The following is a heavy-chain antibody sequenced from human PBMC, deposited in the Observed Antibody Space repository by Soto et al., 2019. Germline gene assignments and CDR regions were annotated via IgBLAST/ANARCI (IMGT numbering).Heavy chain of an antibody. J-gene: IGHJ4*02. CDR1: GGSISLYY. D-gene: IGHD6-6*01. Sequence: SETLSLTCTVSGGSISLYYWSWVRQPPGKGLEWIGYIYYSGSTSYNPSLKSRVTISVDTSKNQFSLKLNSVTAADTAVYYCARDYGITARPGRLGFDYWGQGXLVTVYS. V-gene: IGHV4-59*01. CDR3: ARDYGITARPGRLGFDY. CDR2: IYYSGST.